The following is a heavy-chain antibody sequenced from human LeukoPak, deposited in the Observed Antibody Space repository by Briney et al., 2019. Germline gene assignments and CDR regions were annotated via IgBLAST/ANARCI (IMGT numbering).Heavy chain of an antibody. CDR1: GYTFTGYY. CDR2: INPNSGGT. CDR3: ARDFGIAARYYYYGMDV. D-gene: IGHD6-6*01. J-gene: IGHJ6*02. V-gene: IGHV1-2*02. Sequence: ASVKVSCTASGYTFTGYYMHWVRQAPGQGLEWMGWINPNSGGTNYAQKFQGRVTMTRDTSISTAYMELSRLRSDDTAVYYCARDFGIAARYYYYGMDVWGQGTTVTVSS.